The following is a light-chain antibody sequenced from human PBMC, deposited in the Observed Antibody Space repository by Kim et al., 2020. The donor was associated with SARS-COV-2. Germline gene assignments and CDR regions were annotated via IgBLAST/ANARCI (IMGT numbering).Light chain of an antibody. CDR2: DVS. CDR1: SSDVGGYNF. Sequence: GQSVTISCTGTSSDVGGYNFVSWYQQHPGKAPKLMIYDVSNRPSGVSNRFSGSKSGNTASLTISGLQAEDETDYYCSSYTGSSSWVFGGGTQVTVL. V-gene: IGLV2-14*04. J-gene: IGLJ3*02. CDR3: SSYTGSSSWV.